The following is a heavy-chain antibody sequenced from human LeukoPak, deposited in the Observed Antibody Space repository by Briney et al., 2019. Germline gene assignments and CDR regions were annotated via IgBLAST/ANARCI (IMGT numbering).Heavy chain of an antibody. Sequence: PGGSLRLSCAASGFTFSSYAMSWVRQAPGKGLEWVSAISGSGGSTYYADSVKGRFTISRDNSKNTLYLQMNSLRAEDTAVYYCAKDLAVAAHVALGAFDIWGQGTMVTVSS. D-gene: IGHD6-19*01. CDR1: GFTFSSYA. V-gene: IGHV3-23*01. J-gene: IGHJ3*02. CDR3: AKDLAVAAHVALGAFDI. CDR2: ISGSGGST.